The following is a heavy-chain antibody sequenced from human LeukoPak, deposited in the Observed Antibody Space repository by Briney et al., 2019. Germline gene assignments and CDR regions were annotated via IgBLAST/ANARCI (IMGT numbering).Heavy chain of an antibody. CDR2: INWNGGST. CDR1: GFSLDDYG. CDR3: ARGQYYYDSSGYYTLGY. V-gene: IGHV3-20*04. D-gene: IGHD3-22*01. Sequence: GGSLRLSCAASGFSLDDYGMSWGRQAPGKGLEWVSGINWNGGSTGYADSVNGRFTISRDNAKNSLYLQMNSLIAEDKALYYCARGQYYYDSSGYYTLGYWGQGTLVTVSS. J-gene: IGHJ4*02.